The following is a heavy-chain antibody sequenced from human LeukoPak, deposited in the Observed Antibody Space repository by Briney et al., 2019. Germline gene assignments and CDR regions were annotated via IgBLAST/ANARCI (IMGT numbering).Heavy chain of an antibody. Sequence: GASVKVSCRASGGTFSSYAISWVRQAPGQGLEWMGVIIPIFGTANYAQKFQGRVTITTDESTSTAYMELSSLRSEDTAVYYCARYSSGWYYFHYWGQGTLVTVSS. D-gene: IGHD6-19*01. CDR2: IIPIFGTA. J-gene: IGHJ4*02. CDR3: ARYSSGWYYFHY. V-gene: IGHV1-69*05. CDR1: GGTFSSYA.